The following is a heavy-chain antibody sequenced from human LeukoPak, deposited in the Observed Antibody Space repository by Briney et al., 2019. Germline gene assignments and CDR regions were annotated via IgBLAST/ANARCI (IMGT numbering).Heavy chain of an antibody. D-gene: IGHD3-22*01. CDR2: FDPEDGET. CDR3: ARDYYDSSGYYESSI. CDR1: GYTLTELS. Sequence: ASVKVSCKVSGYTLTELSMHWVRQAPGKGLEWMGGFDPEDGETIYAQKFQGRVTMTEDTSTDTAYMELRSLRSDDTAVYYCARDYYDSSGYYESSIWGQGTLVTVSS. J-gene: IGHJ4*02. V-gene: IGHV1-24*01.